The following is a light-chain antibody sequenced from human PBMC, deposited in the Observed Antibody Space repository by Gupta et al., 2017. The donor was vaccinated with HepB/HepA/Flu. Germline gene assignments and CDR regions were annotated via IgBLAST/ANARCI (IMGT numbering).Light chain of an antibody. CDR1: SGDYSHT. Sequence: QLVLTQSPSVSASLGASVKLTCTPSSGDYSHTIAWHQQQPEKGPRFLMRLASDGTYSRGDGIPSRFSGSSSGAERYLIIASLQSDDEGDYYCQNWGTGGVFGGGTKLTVL. CDR3: QNWGTGGV. V-gene: IGLV4-69*02. J-gene: IGLJ3*02. CDR2: LASDGTY.